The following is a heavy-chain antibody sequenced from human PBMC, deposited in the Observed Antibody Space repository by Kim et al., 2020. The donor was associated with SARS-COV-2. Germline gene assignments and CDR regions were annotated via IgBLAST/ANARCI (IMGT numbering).Heavy chain of an antibody. J-gene: IGHJ6*02. Sequence: ASVKVSCKASGYTFTGYYMHWVRQAPGQGLEWMGWINPNSGGTNYAQKFQGRVTMTRDTSISTAYMELSRLRSDDTAVYYCARMGGMGLYYYYGMDVWGQGTTVTVSS. CDR2: INPNSGGT. D-gene: IGHD3-16*01. V-gene: IGHV1-2*02. CDR3: ARMGGMGLYYYYGMDV. CDR1: GYTFTGYY.